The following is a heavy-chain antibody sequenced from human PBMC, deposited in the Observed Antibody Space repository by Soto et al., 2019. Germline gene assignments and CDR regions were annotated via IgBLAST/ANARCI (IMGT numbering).Heavy chain of an antibody. CDR3: VRDSHGDY. CDR2: IDHDGST. Sequence: EVQLVESRGGLVQPGGSLRLSCAASGFTFSNYWMHWVRQAPGKGLAWVARIDHDGSTDYAGSVRGRFTVSRDNAESMLYLQMNSLRDDDTALYYCVRDSHGDYWGQGTLVTVSS. J-gene: IGHJ4*02. V-gene: IGHV3-74*01. CDR1: GFTFSNYW.